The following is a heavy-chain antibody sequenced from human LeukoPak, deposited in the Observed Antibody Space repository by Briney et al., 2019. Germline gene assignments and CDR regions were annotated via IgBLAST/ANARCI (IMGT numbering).Heavy chain of an antibody. CDR3: ARQPGAGWFDP. D-gene: IGHD3-10*01. J-gene: IGHJ5*02. CDR1: GYSFTSSW. V-gene: IGHV5-51*01. Sequence: GESLKISCQASGYSFTSSWTGWARQMPGKGLEWMAIINPGDSDTRYSPSFQGQVTISADKSISTVYLQWGSLKASDTAMYYCARQPGAGWFDPWGQGTLVTVSS. CDR2: INPGDSDT.